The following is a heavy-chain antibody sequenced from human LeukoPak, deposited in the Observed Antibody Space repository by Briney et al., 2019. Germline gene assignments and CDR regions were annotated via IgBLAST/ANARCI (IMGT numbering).Heavy chain of an antibody. D-gene: IGHD5-12*01. V-gene: IGHV3-30*18. CDR3: AKDGVATTPYFDY. CDR2: ISHDGSNK. Sequence: PGRSLRLSCAASGFTFSSYGMHWVRQAPGKGLEWVAVISHDGSNKYYADSVKGRFTISRDNSKNTLYLQMNSLRAEDTAVYYCAKDGVATTPYFDYWGQGTLVTVSS. CDR1: GFTFSSYG. J-gene: IGHJ4*02.